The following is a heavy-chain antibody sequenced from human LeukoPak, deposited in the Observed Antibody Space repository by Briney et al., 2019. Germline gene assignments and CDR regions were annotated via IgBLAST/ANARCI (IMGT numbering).Heavy chain of an antibody. Sequence: GGSLRLSCAASGFNFSSYGMHWVRQAPGKGLEWVAFIRYDGSNKYYADSVKGRFTISRDNSKNTLYLQMNSLRAEDTAVYYCAILRFSPEDYWGQGTLVTVSS. V-gene: IGHV3-30*02. J-gene: IGHJ4*02. CDR1: GFNFSSYG. D-gene: IGHD3-16*01. CDR3: AILRFSPEDY. CDR2: IRYDGSNK.